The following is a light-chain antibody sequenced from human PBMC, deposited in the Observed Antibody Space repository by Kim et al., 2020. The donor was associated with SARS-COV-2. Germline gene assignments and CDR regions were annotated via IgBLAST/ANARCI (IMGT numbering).Light chain of an antibody. CDR2: GAS. CDR1: QSVSSSY. CDR3: QQYGSSPET. Sequence: SAGERATHSCRASQSVSSSYLAWYQQKPGQAPRLLIYGASSRATGIPDRFSGSGSGTDFTLTISRLEPEDFAVYYCQQYGSSPETFGQGTKVEIK. V-gene: IGKV3-20*01. J-gene: IGKJ1*01.